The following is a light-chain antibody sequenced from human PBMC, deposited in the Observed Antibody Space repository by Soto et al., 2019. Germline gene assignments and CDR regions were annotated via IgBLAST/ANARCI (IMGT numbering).Light chain of an antibody. CDR3: QQYYNRPPCT. V-gene: IGKV3-15*01. CDR2: DAS. J-gene: IGKJ2*02. Sequence: EIVMTQSPATLSVSPGERATLSCRASQSVSSNLAWYQQQAGQTPRLLIYDASTRATGIPARFSGSGSGTEFTLTISSLQSEDFAVYYYQQYYNRPPCTFGQGTKLEIK. CDR1: QSVSSN.